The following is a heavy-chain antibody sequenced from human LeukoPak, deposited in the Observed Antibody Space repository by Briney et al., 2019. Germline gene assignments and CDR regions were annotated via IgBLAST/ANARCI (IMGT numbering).Heavy chain of an antibody. V-gene: IGHV1-18*01. CDR1: GYTFLSYG. J-gene: IGHJ4*02. CDR2: ISANNGDT. CDR3: ARDGVHSGTTDF. D-gene: IGHD1-1*01. Sequence: ASVKVACKTSGYTFLSYGITWVRQAPGQGLEWMGWISANNGDTKYAPKFQGRVTMTTESNTRTAYLDVRSLRSDDTAVYYCARDGVHSGTTDFWGQGTLITVAS.